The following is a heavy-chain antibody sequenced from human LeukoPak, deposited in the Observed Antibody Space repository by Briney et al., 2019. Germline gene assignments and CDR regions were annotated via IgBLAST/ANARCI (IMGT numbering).Heavy chain of an antibody. CDR1: GFTFDDYA. V-gene: IGHV3-9*01. Sequence: SGGSLRLSCAASGFTFDDYAMHWVRQAPGKGLEWVSGISWNSGSIGYADSVKGRFTISRDNAKNSLYLQMSSLRAEDTALYYCAKDIRSFYYYYGMDVWGQGTTVTVSS. CDR2: ISWNSGSI. J-gene: IGHJ6*02. CDR3: AKDIRSFYYYYGMDV.